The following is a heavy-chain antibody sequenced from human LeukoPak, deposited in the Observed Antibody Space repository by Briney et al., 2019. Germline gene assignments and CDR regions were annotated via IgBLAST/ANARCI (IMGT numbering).Heavy chain of an antibody. CDR1: GGPISSGGYY. J-gene: IGHJ4*02. Sequence: SQTLSLTCTVSGGPISSGGYYWSWIRQPPGKGLEYIGYMYHTGSTYYNPSLKSRVTISVDTSKNQFSLKLSSVTAADTAVYYCAGEYSSSSGYWGQGTLVTVSS. V-gene: IGHV4-30-2*05. D-gene: IGHD6-6*01. CDR2: MYHTGST. CDR3: AGEYSSSSGY.